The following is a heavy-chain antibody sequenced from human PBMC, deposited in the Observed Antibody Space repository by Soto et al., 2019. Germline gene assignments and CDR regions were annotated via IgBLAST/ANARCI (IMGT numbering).Heavy chain of an antibody. J-gene: IGHJ5*02. Sequence: PGGSLRLSCAASEFTVSSNYMSWVRQAPGKGLEWVSVIYSGGSTYYADSVKGRFTISRDNSKNTLYLQMNSLRAEDTAVYYCAGHGGQWLNWFDPWGQGILVTVSS. D-gene: IGHD6-19*01. V-gene: IGHV3-66*04. CDR2: IYSGGST. CDR3: AGHGGQWLNWFDP. CDR1: EFTVSSNY.